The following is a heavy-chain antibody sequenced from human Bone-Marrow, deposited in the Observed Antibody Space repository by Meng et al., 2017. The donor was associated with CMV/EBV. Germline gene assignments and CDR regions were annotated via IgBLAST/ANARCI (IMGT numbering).Heavy chain of an antibody. D-gene: IGHD2-21*01. V-gene: IGHV1-69*08. CDR1: RGTFSSYT. CDR3: ARGYLSRGYVFDI. J-gene: IGHJ3*02. Sequence: SVKVSCKTSRGTFSSYTFNWVRQAPGQGLEWMGRIIPMIDKTNFAQKFQGRVTITADKSTSLVYMELTSLRSEDTAMYYCARGYLSRGYVFDIWGQGTMVTFSS. CDR2: IIPMIDKT.